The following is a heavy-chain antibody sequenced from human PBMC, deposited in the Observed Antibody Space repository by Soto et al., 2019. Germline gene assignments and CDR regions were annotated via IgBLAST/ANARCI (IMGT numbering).Heavy chain of an antibody. CDR1: GFTFSSYG. J-gene: IGHJ6*03. Sequence: QVQLVESGGGVVQPGRSLRLSCAASGFTFSSYGMHWVRQAPGKGLEWVAVIWYDGSNKYYADSVKGRFTISRDNSKNTLYLQMSSLRAEDTAVYYCARDPRDYYYMDVWGKGTTVTVSS. V-gene: IGHV3-33*01. CDR2: IWYDGSNK. CDR3: ARDPRDYYYMDV.